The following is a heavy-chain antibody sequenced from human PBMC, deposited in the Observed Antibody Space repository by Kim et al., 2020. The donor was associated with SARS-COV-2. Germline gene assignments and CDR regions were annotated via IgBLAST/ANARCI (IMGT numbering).Heavy chain of an antibody. CDR1: GFTFSNAW. J-gene: IGHJ4*02. CDR3: TTDYTWAPSLDSELLYDFWSGYYVDY. V-gene: IGHV3-15*01. Sequence: GGSLRLSCAASGFTFSNAWMSWVRQAPGKGLEWVGRIKSKTDGGTTDYAAPVKGRFTISRDDSKNTLYLQMNSLKTEDTAVYYCTTDYTWAPSLDSELLYDFWSGYYVDYWGQGTLVTVSS. D-gene: IGHD3-3*01. CDR2: IKSKTDGGTT.